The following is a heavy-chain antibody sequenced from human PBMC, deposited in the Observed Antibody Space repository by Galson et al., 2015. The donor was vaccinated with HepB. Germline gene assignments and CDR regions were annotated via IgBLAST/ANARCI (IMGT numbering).Heavy chain of an antibody. CDR1: GFSLSTSGTC. J-gene: IGHJ4*02. CDR2: IDWDDDT. CDR3: ARSAVAGGYYFDY. Sequence: PALVKPTQTLTLTCTFSGFSLSTSGTCVSWIRQPPGKALEWLARIDWDDDTYYSTSLKTRLTISKDTSKNQVVLTVTNMDPVDTAAYYCARSAVAGGYYFDYWGQGTLVTVSS. D-gene: IGHD6-19*01. V-gene: IGHV2-70*11.